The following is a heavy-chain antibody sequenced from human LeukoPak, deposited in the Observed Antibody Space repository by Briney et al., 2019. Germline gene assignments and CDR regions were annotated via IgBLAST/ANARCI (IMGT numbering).Heavy chain of an antibody. D-gene: IGHD6-13*01. Sequence: GRSLRLSCVASGFTFSSYGIHWVRQAPGKGLECVAVIWYDGSNKYYADSVKGRFTISRDNSKNTVYLQMNSLRAEDTAAYYCARGIGSNWLNDAFDIWGPGTMVTVSS. CDR2: IWYDGSNK. V-gene: IGHV3-33*01. CDR1: GFTFSSYG. CDR3: ARGIGSNWLNDAFDI. J-gene: IGHJ3*02.